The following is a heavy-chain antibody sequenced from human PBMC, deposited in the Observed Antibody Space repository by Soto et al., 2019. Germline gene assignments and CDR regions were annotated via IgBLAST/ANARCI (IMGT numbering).Heavy chain of an antibody. CDR3: AKLSSPINDLAAAGPDY. CDR2: IGGSGGNT. D-gene: IGHD6-13*01. Sequence: GGSLRLSCAASGFTFSRYAMSWVRQAPGKGLEWVSAIGGSGGNTYYADSVKGRFTISRDNSKNTLYLQMNNLRAEDTAVYYCAKLSSPINDLAAAGPDYWGQGTLVTVSS. J-gene: IGHJ4*02. CDR1: GFTFSRYA. V-gene: IGHV3-23*01.